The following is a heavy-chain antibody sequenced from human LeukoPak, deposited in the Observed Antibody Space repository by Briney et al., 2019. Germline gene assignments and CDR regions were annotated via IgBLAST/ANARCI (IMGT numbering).Heavy chain of an antibody. V-gene: IGHV4-59*01. J-gene: IGHJ4*02. CDR1: GGSISSYY. D-gene: IGHD6-13*01. CDR3: ARGVYIAAAQYGY. Sequence: SETLSLTCTVSGGSISSYYWSWIRQPPGKGLEWIGYIYYSGTTNYNPSLKSRVAISVVTSKNQFSLKLSSVTAADTAVYYCARGVYIAAAQYGYWGQGTLVTVSS. CDR2: IYYSGTT.